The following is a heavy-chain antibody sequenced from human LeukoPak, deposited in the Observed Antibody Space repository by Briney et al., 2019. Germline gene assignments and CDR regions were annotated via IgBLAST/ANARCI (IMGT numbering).Heavy chain of an antibody. CDR2: INHSGRT. J-gene: IGHJ4*02. CDR3: ARVKMKWLLLGYFDY. CDR1: GGSFSGYY. Sequence: SETLSLTCAVYGGSFSGYYWGWIRQPPGKGREWIGEINHSGRTNYNPFLKSRVTISVDTSKNQFTLKLSSVTAADTAVYYCARVKMKWLLLGYFDYWGQGTLVTVSS. V-gene: IGHV4-34*01. D-gene: IGHD5-12*01.